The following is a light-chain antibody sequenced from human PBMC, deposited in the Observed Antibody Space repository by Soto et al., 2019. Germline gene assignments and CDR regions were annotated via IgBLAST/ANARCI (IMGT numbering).Light chain of an antibody. CDR2: GAS. J-gene: IGKJ1*01. CDR1: QTVSSS. V-gene: IGKV3-15*01. CDR3: QQYNNWPPT. Sequence: EIVLTQSPGTLSLSPGERATLSFRASQTVSSSFLAWYQQTPGQAPRLLIYGASTRATGIPARFSGSGSGTEFTLTISSLQSEDFAVYYCQQYNNWPPTFGQGTKVDI.